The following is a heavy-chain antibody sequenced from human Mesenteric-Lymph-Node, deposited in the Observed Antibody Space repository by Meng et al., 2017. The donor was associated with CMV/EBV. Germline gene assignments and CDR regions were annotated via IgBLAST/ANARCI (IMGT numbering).Heavy chain of an antibody. J-gene: IGHJ6*02. CDR2: IRYDGSNK. D-gene: IGHD3-3*01. CDR3: AKDEGVEWLLSYYYYGMDV. Sequence: GESLKISCAASGFTFSSYGMHWVRQAPGKGLEWVAFIRYDGSNKYYADSVKGRFTISRDNSKNTLYLQMNSLRAEDTAVYYCAKDEGVEWLLSYYYYGMDVWGQGTTVTVSS. V-gene: IGHV3-30*02. CDR1: GFTFSSYG.